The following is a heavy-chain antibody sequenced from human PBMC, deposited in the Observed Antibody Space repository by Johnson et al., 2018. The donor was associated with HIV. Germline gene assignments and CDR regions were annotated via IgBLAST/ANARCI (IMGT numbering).Heavy chain of an antibody. CDR3: AKTMAQGEYAFDV. D-gene: IGHD3-10*01. CDR2: IYSGGGT. J-gene: IGHJ3*01. Sequence: MLLVESGGGLVQPGGSLSLSCAGSGFPFSRFVMTWVRQAPGKGLEWVSVIYSGGGTYYADSVKGRFTISRDNSKNSLYLQLTSLRDDDTAVYYCAKTMAQGEYAFDVWGQGTLVTVSS. V-gene: IGHV3-23*03. CDR1: GFPFSRFV.